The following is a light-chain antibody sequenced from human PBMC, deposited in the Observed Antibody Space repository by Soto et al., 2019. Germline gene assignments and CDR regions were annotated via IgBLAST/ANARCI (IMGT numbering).Light chain of an antibody. CDR2: EDN. Sequence: NFMLTQPHSVSESPGKTVTISCTGSSGSIASNYVQGYQQRPGSAPTTVIYEDNQRPSGVPDRFSGSIDSSSNSAALTISGLKTEDEADYSCQSYDSSNRVFGGGTKLTVL. CDR1: SGSIASNY. J-gene: IGLJ3*02. CDR3: QSYDSSNRV. V-gene: IGLV6-57*02.